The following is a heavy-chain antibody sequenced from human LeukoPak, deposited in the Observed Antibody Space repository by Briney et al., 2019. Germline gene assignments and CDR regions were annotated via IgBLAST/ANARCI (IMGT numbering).Heavy chain of an antibody. D-gene: IGHD2-21*02. CDR1: GSTFSSYG. Sequence: GGSLRLSCAASGSTFSSYGMHWVRQAPGKGLEWVAVIWYDGSNKYYADSVKGRFTISRDNSKNTLYLQMNSLRAEDTAVYYCARDGRAYCGGDCYPEYWGQGTLVTVSS. J-gene: IGHJ4*02. CDR2: IWYDGSNK. V-gene: IGHV3-33*01. CDR3: ARDGRAYCGGDCYPEY.